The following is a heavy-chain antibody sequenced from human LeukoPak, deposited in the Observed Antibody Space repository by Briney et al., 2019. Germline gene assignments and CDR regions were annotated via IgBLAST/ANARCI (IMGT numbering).Heavy chain of an antibody. Sequence: SETVSLTCAVYGGSFSGYYWSWIRQPPGEGLEWIGEINHSGSTNYNPSLKSRVTISVDTSKNQFSPKLSSVTAADTSAYYCARGPGYRRIAARYWFDPWGQGTLVTVSS. V-gene: IGHV4-34*01. CDR2: INHSGST. D-gene: IGHD6-6*01. J-gene: IGHJ5*02. CDR1: GGSFSGYY. CDR3: ARGPGYRRIAARYWFDP.